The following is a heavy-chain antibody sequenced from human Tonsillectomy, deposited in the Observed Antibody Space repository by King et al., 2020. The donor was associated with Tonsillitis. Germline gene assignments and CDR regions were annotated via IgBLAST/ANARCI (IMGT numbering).Heavy chain of an antibody. Sequence: VQLQESGPGLVKPSQTLSLTCTVSGGSISSGYYYWSWIRQPAGKGLEWIGRIYASGSTTYNPSLESRVTISVDTSKNQFSLKLSSVTAADTAVYYCARENRDGYKYPFEYWGQGALVTVSS. D-gene: IGHD5-24*01. CDR1: GGSISSGYYY. J-gene: IGHJ4*02. V-gene: IGHV4-61*02. CDR2: IYASGST. CDR3: ARENRDGYKYPFEY.